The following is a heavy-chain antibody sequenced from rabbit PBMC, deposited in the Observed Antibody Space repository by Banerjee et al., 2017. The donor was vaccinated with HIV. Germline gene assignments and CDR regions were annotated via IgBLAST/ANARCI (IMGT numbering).Heavy chain of an antibody. V-gene: IGHV1S45*01. J-gene: IGHJ4*01. D-gene: IGHD6-1*01. CDR2: INTITGDT. CDR3: VRDAGYALYGYVDLNL. CDR1: GFDFSDNA. Sequence: QEQLEESGGDLVKPEGSLTLTCKASGFDFSDNALCWFRQAPGKGLEWIGCINTITGDTVYASWAKGRFTISRTSSTTVTLQMTSLTAADTATYFCVRDAGYALYGYVDLNLWGQGTLVTVS.